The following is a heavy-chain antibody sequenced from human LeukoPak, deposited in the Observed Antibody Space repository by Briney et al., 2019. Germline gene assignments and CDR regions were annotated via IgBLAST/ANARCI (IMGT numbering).Heavy chain of an antibody. Sequence: GGSLRLSCAASGFTFSSYEMNWVRQAPGKGLEWVPYISSSGSTIYYADSVKGRFTISRDNAKNSLYLQMNSLRAEDTAVYYCARGSGWPVGLYFDYWGQGTLVTVSS. D-gene: IGHD6-19*01. CDR1: GFTFSSYE. J-gene: IGHJ4*02. CDR2: ISSSGSTI. V-gene: IGHV3-48*03. CDR3: ARGSGWPVGLYFDY.